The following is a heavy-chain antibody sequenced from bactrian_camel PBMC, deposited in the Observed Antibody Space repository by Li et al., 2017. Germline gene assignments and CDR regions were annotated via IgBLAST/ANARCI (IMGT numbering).Heavy chain of an antibody. CDR2: IDNNGVT. CDR1: GCTSSRCC. D-gene: IGHD1*01. V-gene: IGHV3S53*01. CDR3: AAVVACDTVDNWVRSAEPDFGF. J-gene: IGHJ6*01. Sequence: HVQLVESGGDSVQGGGSLRLSCAASGCTSSRCCMAWFRQAPGKKREAVAIIDNNGVTTYADSVKGRFTISKDNTKNTLYLQMNSLKPEDTAMYYCAAVVACDTVDNWVRSAEPDFGFWGQGTQVTVS.